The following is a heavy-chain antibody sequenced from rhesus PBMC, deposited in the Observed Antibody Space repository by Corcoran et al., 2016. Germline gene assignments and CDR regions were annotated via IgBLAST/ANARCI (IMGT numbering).Heavy chain of an antibody. J-gene: IGHJ4*01. CDR1: GYSISSGYG. CDR2: ISYSGST. Sequence: QLQLQESGPGLVKPSETLSLTCAVSGYSISSGYGWSWIRQPPGKGLEWFGYISYSGSTSYNPSLKSRVTIARDTSKNQFSLKLSSVTAADTAVYYCARGYSGYSLYFDYWGQGVLVTVSS. V-gene: IGHV4-122*02. CDR3: ARGYSGYSLYFDY. D-gene: IGHD5-24*01.